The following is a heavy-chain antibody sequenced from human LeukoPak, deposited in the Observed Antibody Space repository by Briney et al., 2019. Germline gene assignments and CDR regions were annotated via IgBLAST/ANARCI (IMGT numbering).Heavy chain of an antibody. J-gene: IGHJ4*02. CDR2: VKSKTDGGTT. CDR3: TTVSMLRGGPGFD. Sequence: GGSLRLSCAASGFTFSSYEMNWVRQAPGKGLEWVGRVKSKTDGGTTDYAVPVKGRFTISRDDSKNTLYLQMHSLKTEDTAMYYCTTVSMLRGGPGFDWGQGTLVTVSS. D-gene: IGHD3-10*01. CDR1: GFTFSSYE. V-gene: IGHV3-15*05.